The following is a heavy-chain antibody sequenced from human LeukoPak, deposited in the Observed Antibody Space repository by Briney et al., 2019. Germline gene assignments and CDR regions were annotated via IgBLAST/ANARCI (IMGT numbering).Heavy chain of an antibody. CDR3: ASVALDV. V-gene: IGHV4-34*01. J-gene: IGHJ6*04. Sequence: PSETLSLTCAVYGGSFSGYYWSWIRQPPGKELEWIGEINHSGSTNYNPSLKSRVTISVDTSKNQFSLKLSSVTAADTAVYYCASVALDVWGKGTTVTVSS. CDR2: INHSGST. CDR1: GGSFSGYY.